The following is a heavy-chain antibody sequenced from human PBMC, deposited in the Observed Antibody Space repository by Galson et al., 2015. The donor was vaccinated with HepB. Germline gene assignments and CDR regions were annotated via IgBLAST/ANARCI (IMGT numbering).Heavy chain of an antibody. CDR2: IYPGDSDT. CDR1: GYSFTTYW. Sequence: QSGAEVKKPGESLKISCKGSGYSFTTYWIGWVRQMPGKGLEWMGIIYPGDSDTRYSPSFQGRVTISVDKSISTAYLQWSSLKASDTAMDYCASRGKPGYSSGWYNYWGQGTLVTVSS. CDR3: ASRGKPGYSSGWYNY. J-gene: IGHJ4*02. V-gene: IGHV5-51*01. D-gene: IGHD6-19*01.